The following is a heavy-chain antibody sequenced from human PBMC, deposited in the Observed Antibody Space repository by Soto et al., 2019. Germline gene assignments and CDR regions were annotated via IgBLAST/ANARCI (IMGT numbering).Heavy chain of an antibody. V-gene: IGHV3-23*01. J-gene: IGHJ5*02. CDR2: ISGSGGST. CDR1: GFTFSSYA. Sequence: GGSLRLSCAASGFTFSSYAISWVRPAPGKGLEWVSAISGSGGSTYYADSVKGRFTISRDNSKNTLYLQMNSLRAEDTAVYYCAKDILPASVAWLDPWGQGTLVTVSS. D-gene: IGHD3-9*01. CDR3: AKDILPASVAWLDP.